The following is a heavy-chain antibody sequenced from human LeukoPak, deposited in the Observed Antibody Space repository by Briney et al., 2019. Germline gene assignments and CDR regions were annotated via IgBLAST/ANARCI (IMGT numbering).Heavy chain of an antibody. Sequence: GGSLRLSCVPSGFTFRSYAMTCGPQAPREGLEWVSGICGSGGSTYYADSVLGRFTISRDNSKNTLYLQMNSLRAEDTAVYYGFGYPACFQHWGQGTLVTVSS. D-gene: IGHD5-18*01. V-gene: IGHV3-23*01. CDR2: ICGSGGST. CDR1: GFTFRSYA. CDR3: FGYPACFQH. J-gene: IGHJ1*01.